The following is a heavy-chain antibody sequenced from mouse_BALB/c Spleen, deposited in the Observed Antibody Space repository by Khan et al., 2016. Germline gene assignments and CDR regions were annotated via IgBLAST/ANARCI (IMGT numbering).Heavy chain of an antibody. Sequence: EVQLQESGPGLMKPSQSLSLTCTVTGYSITSGYGWNWIRQFPGNKLEWMGYISYSGSTNYNPSLNSRISITRDTSKNQFFLQLNSVTTEDTATYYCARTARIKYWGQGTTLTVSS. CDR3: ARTARIKY. V-gene: IGHV3-2*02. CDR2: ISYSGST. CDR1: GYSITSGYG. J-gene: IGHJ2*01. D-gene: IGHD1-2*01.